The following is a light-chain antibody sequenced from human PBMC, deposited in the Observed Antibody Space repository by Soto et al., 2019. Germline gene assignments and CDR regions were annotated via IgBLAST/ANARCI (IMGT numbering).Light chain of an antibody. CDR1: QSVGRNF. V-gene: IGKV3-20*01. J-gene: IGKJ4*01. CDR2: GAS. CDR3: HQYAASPLN. Sequence: EIVLTQSPGTLSLSPGESTTLSCRASQSVGRNFLAWYQQKPGRAPRLLIHGASYRATGVPDRFSGSGSETDFTLTISRLAPADFAVYYCHQYAASPLNFGGGTKVEIK.